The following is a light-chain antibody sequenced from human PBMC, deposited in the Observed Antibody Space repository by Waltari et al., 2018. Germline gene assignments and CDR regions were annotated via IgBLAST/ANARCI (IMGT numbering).Light chain of an antibody. J-gene: IGKJ3*01. CDR2: TVS. CDR1: QGFRNS. CDR3: QQYYNNPFT. V-gene: IGKV1-NL1*01. Sequence: DIQMTQSPSSLSASVGDRVTITCRASQGFRNSVAWYQQKPGKAPKTLIHTVSRLQSGVPSRFSGSESGTDYTLTISGLQPEDFATYYCQQYYNNPFTFGPGTKVDIK.